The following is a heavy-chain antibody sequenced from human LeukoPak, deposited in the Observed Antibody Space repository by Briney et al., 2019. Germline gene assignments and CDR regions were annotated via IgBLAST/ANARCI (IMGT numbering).Heavy chain of an antibody. CDR3: AKPRCGGDCYSGFDY. CDR2: ISYDGSNK. J-gene: IGHJ4*02. D-gene: IGHD2-21*01. V-gene: IGHV3-30-3*02. Sequence: PGRSLRLSCAASGFTFSSYAMHWVRQAPGKGLEWVAVISYDGSNKYYADSVKGRFTISRDNSKNTLYLQMNSLRAEDTAMYYCAKPRCGGDCYSGFDYWGQGTLVTVSS. CDR1: GFTFSSYA.